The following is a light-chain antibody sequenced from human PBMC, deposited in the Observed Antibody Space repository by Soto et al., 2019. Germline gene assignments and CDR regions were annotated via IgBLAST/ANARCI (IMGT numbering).Light chain of an antibody. V-gene: IGLV2-14*01. CDR3: SSYTTSTTGV. Sequence: QSALTQPASVSGSPGQSITISCTGTSSDVGAYNYVSWFQQHPGKAPRLIIYDVSNRPSGVSNRFSGSKSGNTASLTISGPQAEDEADYYCSSYTTSTTGVFGGGTKVTVL. CDR1: SSDVGAYNY. J-gene: IGLJ3*02. CDR2: DVS.